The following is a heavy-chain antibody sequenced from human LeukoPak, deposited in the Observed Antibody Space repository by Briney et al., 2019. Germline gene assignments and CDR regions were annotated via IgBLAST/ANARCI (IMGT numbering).Heavy chain of an antibody. J-gene: IGHJ6*02. V-gene: IGHV1-69*01. CDR3: ARVFLYSSSWYGYYGMDV. CDR2: IIPIFGTA. Sequence: XGGIIPIFGTANYAQKFQGRVTITADESTSTAYMELSSLRSEDTAVYYCARVFLYSSSWYGYYGMDVWGQGTTVTVSS. D-gene: IGHD6-13*01.